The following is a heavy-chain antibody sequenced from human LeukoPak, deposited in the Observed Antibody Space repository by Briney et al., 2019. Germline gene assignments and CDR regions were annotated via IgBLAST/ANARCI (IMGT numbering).Heavy chain of an antibody. CDR1: GFTFRSYA. V-gene: IGHV3-23*01. CDR3: AKREGGSGSYRLYYFDY. J-gene: IGHJ4*02. D-gene: IGHD3-10*01. CDR2: ISVSGGSA. Sequence: GGSLRLSCAASGFTFRSYAMSWVRQAPGEGLEWVSTISVSGGSAYYADSVKGRFTISRDNSKNTLYLQMDSLRAEDTAVYYCAKREGGSGSYRLYYFDYWGQGTLVTVSA.